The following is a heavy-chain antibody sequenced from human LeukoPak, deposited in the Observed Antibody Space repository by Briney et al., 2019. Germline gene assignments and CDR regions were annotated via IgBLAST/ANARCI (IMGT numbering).Heavy chain of an antibody. CDR2: IRSKAYGGTA. Sequence: GGSLRLSCTSSGFTFGDYAMSWFRQAPGKGLEWVAVIRSKAYGGTAEYAASVKGRFTISRDDSKNIAYLQMNSLKTEDTAVYYCTREIDNSGCHVWYFDYWGQGALVAVSS. V-gene: IGHV3-49*03. CDR1: GFTFGDYA. D-gene: IGHD3-22*01. CDR3: TREIDNSGCHVWYFDY. J-gene: IGHJ4*02.